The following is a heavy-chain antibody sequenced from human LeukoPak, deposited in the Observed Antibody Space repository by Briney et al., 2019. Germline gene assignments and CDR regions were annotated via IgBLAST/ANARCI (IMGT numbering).Heavy chain of an antibody. J-gene: IGHJ4*02. CDR3: PRDSKYYDSSGYLRGGLDY. D-gene: IGHD3-22*01. CDR1: GFTFSSYE. V-gene: IGHV3-48*03. Sequence: KPGGSLRLSCAASGFTFSSYEMNWVRQAPGKGLEWVSYISSSGSTIYYADSVKGRFTISRDNAKNSLSLQMNSLRAEDTAVYYCPRDSKYYDSSGYLRGGLDYWGQGTLVTVSS. CDR2: ISSSGSTI.